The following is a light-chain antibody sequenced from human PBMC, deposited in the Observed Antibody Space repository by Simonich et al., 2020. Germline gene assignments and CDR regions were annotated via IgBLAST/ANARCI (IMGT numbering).Light chain of an antibody. CDR3: QQYGSSPPVT. Sequence: EIVLTQSPGTLSLSPGERATLSCRASQSVTSSYLAWYQQKPGLAPRLLIYDASSRATGSPDRFSGSGSGTDFTLTISRLEPEDFAVYYCQQYGSSPPVTFGGGTKVEIK. CDR2: DAS. J-gene: IGKJ4*01. CDR1: QSVTSSY. V-gene: IGKV3D-20*01.